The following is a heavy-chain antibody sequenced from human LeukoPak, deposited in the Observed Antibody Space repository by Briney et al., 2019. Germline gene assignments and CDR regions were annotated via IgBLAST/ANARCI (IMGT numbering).Heavy chain of an antibody. J-gene: IGHJ4*02. CDR1: GFTFSSYS. V-gene: IGHV3-21*01. Sequence: GGSLRLSCAASGFTFSSYSMNRVRQAPGKGLEWVSSISSSSSYIYYADSVKGRFTISRDNAKNSLYLQMNSLRAEDTAVYYCACGNYYDSSSYYQPNDYWGQGTLVTVSS. D-gene: IGHD3-22*01. CDR3: ACGNYYDSSSYYQPNDY. CDR2: ISSSSSYI.